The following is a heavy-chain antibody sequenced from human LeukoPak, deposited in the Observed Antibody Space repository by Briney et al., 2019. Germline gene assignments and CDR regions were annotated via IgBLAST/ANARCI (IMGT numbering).Heavy chain of an antibody. J-gene: IGHJ4*02. CDR3: VKRQIAVAASPFDD. CDR1: GFTFSTYA. Sequence: PGGSLRLSCSASGFTFSTYAMHWVRQAPGKGLEYVSAISDTAVYTFYADSVKGRFTISRDNSKNTPYLQMSSLRDEDTAVYYCVKRQIAVAASPFDDWGQGTLVTVSS. V-gene: IGHV3-64D*09. D-gene: IGHD6-19*01. CDR2: ISDTAVYT.